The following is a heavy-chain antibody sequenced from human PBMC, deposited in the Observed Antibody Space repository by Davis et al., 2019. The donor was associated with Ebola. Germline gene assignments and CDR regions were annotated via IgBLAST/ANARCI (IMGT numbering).Heavy chain of an antibody. CDR3: AAGTPPMRYYYYDMDV. Sequence: PGGSLRLSCAASGFIFSNYWMSWVRQAPGKGLEWVANIKEDGSEKYYVDSVKGRFTISRDNTKNSLSLQMNSLRAEDTAVYYCAAGTPPMRYYYYDMDVWGKGTTVTVSS. D-gene: IGHD6-13*01. J-gene: IGHJ6*04. V-gene: IGHV3-7*01. CDR1: GFIFSNYW. CDR2: IKEDGSEK.